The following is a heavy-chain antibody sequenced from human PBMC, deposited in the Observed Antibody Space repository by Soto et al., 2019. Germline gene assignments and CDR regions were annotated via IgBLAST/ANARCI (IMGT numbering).Heavy chain of an antibody. CDR1: GDTFSTYT. Sequence: SVKVSCKASGDTFSTYTITWMRQAPGQGLEWMGGIIPRSATSNYAQKFQGRVTITADESTNTAYMELSSLRSEDTAVYYCARGGYYDSSGSRNYYYYGMNVWGQGTLVTVSS. J-gene: IGHJ6*02. CDR2: IIPRSATS. V-gene: IGHV1-69*13. CDR3: ARGGYYDSSGSRNYYYYGMNV. D-gene: IGHD3-22*01.